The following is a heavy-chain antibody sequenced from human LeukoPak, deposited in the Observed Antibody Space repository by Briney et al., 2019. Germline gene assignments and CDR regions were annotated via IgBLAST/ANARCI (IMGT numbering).Heavy chain of an antibody. D-gene: IGHD1-26*01. J-gene: IGHJ4*02. Sequence: PQSLSLTCALATDSLSSVSVASAWIRQPPSRGLQWQERTYYRSNMYNDYAVSVKNRITINPEPTNNKFSMPAISVPPQITAMYFCARELINRGGSYPDYWGQGTLVTVSS. CDR2: TYYRSNMYN. CDR1: TDSLSSVSVA. CDR3: ARELINRGGSYPDY. V-gene: IGHV6-1*01.